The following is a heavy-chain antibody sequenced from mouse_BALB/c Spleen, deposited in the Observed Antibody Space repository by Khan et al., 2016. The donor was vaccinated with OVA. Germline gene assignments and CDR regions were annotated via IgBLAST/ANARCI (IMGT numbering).Heavy chain of an antibody. D-gene: IGHD2-14*01. CDR3: ARSLYYSYGYALDC. CDR2: ISSTGST. V-gene: IGHV3-2*02. J-gene: IGHJ4*01. CDR1: GYSITSDYA. Sequence: VRLQQSGPGLVKPSQSLSLTCTVTGYSITSDYAWNWIRQFPGNKLEWMGYISSTGSTSYNPYLKSRISITRDTSKNQFFLQLKSVTTEDTATYYCARSLYYSYGYALDCWGRGTSVTVSS.